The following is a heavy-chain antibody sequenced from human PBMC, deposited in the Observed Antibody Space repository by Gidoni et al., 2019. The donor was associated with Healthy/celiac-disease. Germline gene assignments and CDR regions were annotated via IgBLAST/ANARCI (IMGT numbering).Heavy chain of an antibody. Sequence: QAQLQESGPGLVKPSATLSLTCTVSGCPISSYYWSWIPQPPGKGLEWIGYIYYSGSTNYNPSLKSRVTISVDTSKNQFSLKLSSVTAADTAVYYCAGGGSTITFYHFDYWGQGTLVTVSS. CDR3: AGGGSTITFYHFDY. CDR2: IYYSGST. D-gene: IGHD1-1*01. CDR1: GCPISSYY. V-gene: IGHV4-59*08. J-gene: IGHJ4*02.